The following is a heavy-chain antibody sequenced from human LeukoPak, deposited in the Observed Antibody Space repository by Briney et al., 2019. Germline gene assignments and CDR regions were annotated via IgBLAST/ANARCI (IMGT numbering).Heavy chain of an antibody. Sequence: PGGSLRLSCSASGFTFKSYAMHWVRQAPGKGLEWVANIKQDGSEKFYVDSVKGRFTISRDNAKNSLYLQMNSLRAEDTAVYYCARDDPSLFWSGSPFYWGQGTLVTVSS. J-gene: IGHJ4*02. V-gene: IGHV3-7*01. CDR3: ARDDPSLFWSGSPFY. D-gene: IGHD3-3*01. CDR1: GFTFKSYA. CDR2: IKQDGSEK.